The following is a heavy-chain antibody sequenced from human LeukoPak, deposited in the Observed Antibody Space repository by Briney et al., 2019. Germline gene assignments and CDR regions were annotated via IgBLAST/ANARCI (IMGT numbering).Heavy chain of an antibody. CDR2: ISHNGGST. V-gene: IGHV3-64*01. CDR1: GFTFSSYA. J-gene: IGHJ2*01. Sequence: GGSLRLSCAASGFTFSSYAMSWVRQAPGKGLEYVSAISHNGGSTYYANSVKGRFTISRDNSKNTLYLQMGSLREEDMAVYYCARDWAGAVRWYFDLWGRGTLVTVSS. D-gene: IGHD3-16*01. CDR3: ARDWAGAVRWYFDL.